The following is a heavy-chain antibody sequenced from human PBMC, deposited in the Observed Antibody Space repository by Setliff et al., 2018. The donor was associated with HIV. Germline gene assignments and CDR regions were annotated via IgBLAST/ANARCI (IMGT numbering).Heavy chain of an antibody. Sequence: ASVKVSCKASGYSFTDYYMHWVRQAPGQGLEYMGRINPKSGATIYAEDFQGRVTMTRDMSISTAYMEVNRLTSDDTALYYCAREGQDSGGWYYFDYWGQGTLVTVSS. D-gene: IGHD6-19*01. V-gene: IGHV1-2*06. CDR2: INPKSGAT. CDR3: AREGQDSGGWYYFDY. CDR1: GYSFTDYY. J-gene: IGHJ4*02.